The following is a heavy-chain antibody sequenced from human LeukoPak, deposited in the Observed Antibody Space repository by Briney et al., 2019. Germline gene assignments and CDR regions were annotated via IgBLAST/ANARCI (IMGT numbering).Heavy chain of an antibody. CDR2: ISGSGGST. D-gene: IGHD3-22*01. Sequence: GGSLRLSCAASGFTFSNYAMSWVRQAPGKGLEWVSTISGSGGSTYYADSVKGRFTISRDNSKNTLYLQMNSLRAEDTAVYYCAKIAVVIEGPSDYWGQGTLVTVSS. CDR1: GFTFSNYA. CDR3: AKIAVVIEGPSDY. V-gene: IGHV3-23*01. J-gene: IGHJ4*02.